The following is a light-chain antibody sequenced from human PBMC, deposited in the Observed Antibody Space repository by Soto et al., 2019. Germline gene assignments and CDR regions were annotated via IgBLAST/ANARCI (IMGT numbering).Light chain of an antibody. V-gene: IGLV2-14*01. CDR1: SSDIGDYNY. CDR3: SLYTSSSTWV. Sequence: QSALTQPASVSGSPGQSITISCTGTSSDIGDYNYVSWYQQHPGKAPKLMIYDVSNRPSGVSNRFSGSKSGNTASLTISGLQAEDEADYYCSLYTSSSTWVFGGGTKLTVL. J-gene: IGLJ3*02. CDR2: DVS.